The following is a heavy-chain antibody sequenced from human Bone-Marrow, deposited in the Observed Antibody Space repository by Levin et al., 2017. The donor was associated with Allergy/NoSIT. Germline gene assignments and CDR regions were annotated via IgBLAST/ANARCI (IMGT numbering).Heavy chain of an antibody. CDR2: IHPDSGAT. CDR3: ARDTGLTTREKNWFDP. D-gene: IGHD1-1*01. CDR1: GYTFADYY. Sequence: GESLKISCKASGYTFADYYVHWVRQAPGQGVEWMGRIHPDSGATKYKQKFQGRVAMTRDTSLSTVYMELSRLTSDDTAVYYCARDTGLTTREKNWFDPWGQGTQVTVSS. J-gene: IGHJ5*02. V-gene: IGHV1-2*06.